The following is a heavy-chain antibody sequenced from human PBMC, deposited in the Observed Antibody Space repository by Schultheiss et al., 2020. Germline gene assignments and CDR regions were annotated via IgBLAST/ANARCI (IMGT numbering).Heavy chain of an antibody. CDR3: ARGYGFAYESQEYGDYDYGMDV. CDR1: GFTFNTYG. V-gene: IGHV3-33*05. J-gene: IGHJ6*02. Sequence: GGSLRLSCAASGFTFNTYGMHWVRQAPGKGLEWVAVISYDGSNKYYADSVKGRFTISRDNSKNTVYLQMNSLRAEDTAVYYCARGYGFAYESQEYGDYDYGMDVWGQGTTVTVSS. CDR2: ISYDGSNK. D-gene: IGHD3-10*01.